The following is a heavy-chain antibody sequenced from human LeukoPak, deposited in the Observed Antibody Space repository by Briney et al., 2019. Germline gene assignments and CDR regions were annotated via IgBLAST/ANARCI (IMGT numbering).Heavy chain of an antibody. V-gene: IGHV3-7*01. Sequence: GGSLRLSCAASGFTFSSYAMSWVRQAPGKGLECVANIKEDGSEKYYVDSVKGRFTISRDNAKNSLYLQMNSLRAEDTAVYYCARHDHYSFDYWGQGTLVTVSS. CDR2: IKEDGSEK. CDR3: ARHDHYSFDY. CDR1: GFTFSSYA. J-gene: IGHJ4*02. D-gene: IGHD1-14*01.